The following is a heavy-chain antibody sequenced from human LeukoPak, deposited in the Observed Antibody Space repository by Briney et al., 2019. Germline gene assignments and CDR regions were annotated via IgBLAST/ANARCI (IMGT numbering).Heavy chain of an antibody. D-gene: IGHD6-19*01. V-gene: IGHV3-48*01. J-gene: IGHJ4*02. CDR2: ISSSSSI. Sequence: PGGSLRLSCAASGFTFSSYSMNWVRQAPGKGLEWVSYISSSSSIYYVDSVKGRFTISRDSAKNSLYLQMNGLRAEDTAVYYCARDAGNSSGWNDFDYWGQGTLVTVSS. CDR1: GFTFSSYS. CDR3: ARDAGNSSGWNDFDY.